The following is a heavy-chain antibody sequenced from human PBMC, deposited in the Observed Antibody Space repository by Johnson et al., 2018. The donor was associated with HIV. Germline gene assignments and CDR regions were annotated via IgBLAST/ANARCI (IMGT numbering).Heavy chain of an antibody. CDR1: GFTFDDYG. D-gene: IGHD3-22*01. Sequence: VQLVESGGGVVRPGGSLRLSCAASGFTFDDYGMSWVRQAPGKGLAWVSGINWNGGRTGYADSVKGRFTISRDNAKNSLYLQMNSLRAEDTAVYYCARGGYYDSSGSAFDIWGQGTMVTVSS. CDR2: INWNGGRT. V-gene: IGHV3-20*04. J-gene: IGHJ3*02. CDR3: ARGGYYDSSGSAFDI.